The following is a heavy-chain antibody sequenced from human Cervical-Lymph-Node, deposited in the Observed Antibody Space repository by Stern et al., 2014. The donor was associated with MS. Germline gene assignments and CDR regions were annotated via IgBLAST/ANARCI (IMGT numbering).Heavy chain of an antibody. CDR3: ARDEGADY. CDR2: INPSAGNT. J-gene: IGHJ4*02. CDR1: GYSFTSYF. Sequence: QMQLVQSGAEVKKPGASVKVSCMASGYSFTSYFINWVRQAPGQGLEWMGLINPSAGNTTYAQKFQGRVVMTSDTSTGTVYMELSSRRSEDTAVYYCARDEGADYWGQGTLVTVSS. V-gene: IGHV1-46*01.